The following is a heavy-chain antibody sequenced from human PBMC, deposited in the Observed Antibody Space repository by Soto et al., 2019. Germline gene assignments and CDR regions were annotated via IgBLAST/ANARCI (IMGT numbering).Heavy chain of an antibody. V-gene: IGHV5-51*01. J-gene: IGHJ6*02. CDR2: IFPSDSDT. Sequence: GESLKISCKASGYDFSTHWIGWVRQMPGKGLEWMGVIFPSDSDTRYTPSLQGQVSISADTSINTAYLQWNTLKASDTAMYYCDNPGGFGMDVWGQRTPVTVSS. D-gene: IGHD5-12*01. CDR1: GYDFSTHW. CDR3: DNPGGFGMDV.